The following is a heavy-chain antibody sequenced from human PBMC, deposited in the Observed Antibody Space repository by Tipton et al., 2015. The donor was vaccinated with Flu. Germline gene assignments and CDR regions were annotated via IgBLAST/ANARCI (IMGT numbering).Heavy chain of an antibody. CDR2: IYHSGST. V-gene: IGHV4-38-2*01. J-gene: IGHJ5*02. Sequence: TLSLTCAVSGYSISSGYYWGWIRRPPGKGLEWIGSIYHSGSTYYNPSLKSRVTISVDTSKNQFSLKLSSVTAADTAVYYCAGSMITFGGVIVTPFDPWGQGTLVTVPS. CDR1: GYSISSGYY. D-gene: IGHD3-16*02. CDR3: AGSMITFGGVIVTPFDP.